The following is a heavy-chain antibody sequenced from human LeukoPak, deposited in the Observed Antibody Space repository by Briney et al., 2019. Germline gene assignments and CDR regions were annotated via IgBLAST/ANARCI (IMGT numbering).Heavy chain of an antibody. CDR1: GGTFSSYA. J-gene: IGHJ4*02. V-gene: IGHV1-69*04. CDR3: ARDEQTGPPSSRGSCYPFDY. Sequence: SVKVSCKASGGTFSSYAISWVRQAPGQGLEWMGRIIPILGIANYAQKFQGRVTITADQSTTTAYMELSSPRSEDTAVYYCARDEQTGPPSSRGSCYPFDYWGQGTLVTVSS. D-gene: IGHD1-26*01. CDR2: IIPILGIA.